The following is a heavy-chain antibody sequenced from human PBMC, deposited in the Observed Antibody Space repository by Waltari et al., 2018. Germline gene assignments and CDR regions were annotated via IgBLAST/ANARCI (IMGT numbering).Heavy chain of an antibody. V-gene: IGHV3-21*01. CDR3: ARDREWNFDY. J-gene: IGHJ4*02. CDR1: GFTFSSSS. Sequence: EVQLVESGGGLVKPGGSLRLSCAASGFTFSSSSMNWVRQAPGKGLEWVSSISSSSSYIYYADSVKGRFTIARDNAKNSLYLQMNSLRAEDTAVYYCARDREWNFDYWGQGTLVTVSS. CDR2: ISSSSSYI. D-gene: IGHD3-3*01.